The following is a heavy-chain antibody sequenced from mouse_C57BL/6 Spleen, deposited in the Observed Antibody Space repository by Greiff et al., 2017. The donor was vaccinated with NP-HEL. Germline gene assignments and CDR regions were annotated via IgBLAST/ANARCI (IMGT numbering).Heavy chain of an antibody. CDR1: GFTFSDYY. Sequence: EVQLVESEGGLVQPGSSMKLSCTASGFTFSDYYMAWVRQVPEKGLEWVANINYDGSSTYYLDSLKSRFIISRDNAKNILYLQMSSLKSEDTATYYCARVPLYYYGSSFLYYFDYWGQGTTLTVSS. CDR2: INYDGSST. V-gene: IGHV5-16*01. D-gene: IGHD1-1*01. CDR3: ARVPLYYYGSSFLYYFDY. J-gene: IGHJ2*01.